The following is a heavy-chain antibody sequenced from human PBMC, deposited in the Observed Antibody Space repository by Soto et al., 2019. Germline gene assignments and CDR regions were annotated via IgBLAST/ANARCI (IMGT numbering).Heavy chain of an antibody. CDR3: AKSWQVIGYFQY. D-gene: IGHD3-10*01. Sequence: VQLVESGGGLVQPGRSLRLSCAASGCTFDDYAMHWVRQAPGKGLEWVSGISWNSGRIAYADSVKGRFTISRDNAKSSLYLQMNSLRAEDTALYYCAKSWQVIGYFQYWGQGALVTVSS. V-gene: IGHV3-9*01. J-gene: IGHJ1*01. CDR1: GCTFDDYA. CDR2: ISWNSGRI.